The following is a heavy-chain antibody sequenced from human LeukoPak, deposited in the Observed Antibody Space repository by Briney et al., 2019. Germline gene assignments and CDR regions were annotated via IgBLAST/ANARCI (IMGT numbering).Heavy chain of an antibody. CDR3: ARAGVTTPTKIDY. CDR1: RGTFSSYA. Sequence: SVKVSCKASRGTFSSYAISWVRQAPGQGLEWMGGIIPILGTANYAQKFQGRVTITADEFTSTAYMELSSLRSEDTAVYYCARAGVTTPTKIDYWGQGTLVTVSS. D-gene: IGHD4-17*01. V-gene: IGHV1-69*13. J-gene: IGHJ4*02. CDR2: IIPILGTA.